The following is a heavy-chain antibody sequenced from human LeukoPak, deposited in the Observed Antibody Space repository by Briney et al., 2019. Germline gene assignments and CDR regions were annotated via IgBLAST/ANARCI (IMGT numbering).Heavy chain of an antibody. V-gene: IGHV1-2*06. CDR2: IHPSSGGT. D-gene: IGHD4-17*01. CDR1: GYIFTAYY. Sequence: ASVKVSCKASGYIFTAYYIHWVRQAPGQGLEWVGRIHPSSGGTEYAQNFQGRVTVTRDTSITTAYMELNRLTSDDTAVYYCARNYGDLDYWGQGTLVTVSS. J-gene: IGHJ4*02. CDR3: ARNYGDLDY.